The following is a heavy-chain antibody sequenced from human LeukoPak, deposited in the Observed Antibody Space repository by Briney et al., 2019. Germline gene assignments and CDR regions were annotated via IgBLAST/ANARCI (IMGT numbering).Heavy chain of an antibody. V-gene: IGHV3-23*01. CDR1: GFTFSSYA. Sequence: GGSLRLSCAASGFTFSSYAMSWVRQAPGKGLERVSAISGSGGSTYYADSVKGRFTISRDNSKNTLYLQMNSLRAEDTAVYYCAKGKIYYYDSSGPTDAFDIWGQGTMVTVSS. J-gene: IGHJ3*02. CDR3: AKGKIYYYDSSGPTDAFDI. CDR2: ISGSGGST. D-gene: IGHD3-22*01.